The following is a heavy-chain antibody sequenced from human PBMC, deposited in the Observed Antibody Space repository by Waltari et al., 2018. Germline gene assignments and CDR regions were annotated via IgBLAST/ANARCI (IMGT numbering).Heavy chain of an antibody. CDR1: GGSFSGYY. D-gene: IGHD2-8*01. J-gene: IGHJ6*03. CDR2: INHSGST. V-gene: IGHV4-34*01. CDR3: ARARLGYCTNGVCPLYYYYYYMDV. Sequence: QVQLQQWGAGLLKPSETLSLTCAVYGGSFSGYYWSWIRQPPGKGLEWIGEINHSGSTNYNPSLKSLVTISVDTSKNQFSLKLSSVTAADTAVYYCARARLGYCTNGVCPLYYYYYYMDVWGKGTTVTISS.